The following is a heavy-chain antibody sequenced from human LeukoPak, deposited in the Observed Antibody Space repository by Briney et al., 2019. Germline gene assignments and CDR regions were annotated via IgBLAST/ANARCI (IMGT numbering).Heavy chain of an antibody. CDR3: ARDSYNYYYYYGMDV. Sequence: SETLTLTCTVSGGSISNYYWSWVRQPAGKGLEWIGRIYTSGSTNYNPSLKSRVTMSVDTSKNQFSLKLSSVTAADTAVYYCARDSYNYYYYYGMDVWGQGTTVTVSS. CDR2: IYTSGST. J-gene: IGHJ6*02. D-gene: IGHD1-26*01. CDR1: GGSISNYY. V-gene: IGHV4-4*07.